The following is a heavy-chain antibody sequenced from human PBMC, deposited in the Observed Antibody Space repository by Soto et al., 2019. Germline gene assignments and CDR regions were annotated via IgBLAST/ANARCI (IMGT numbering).Heavy chain of an antibody. V-gene: IGHV5-51*01. CDR2: IYPGDSDS. D-gene: IGHD2-8*01. J-gene: IGHJ3*02. CDR3: ARLGKDGVWGGAFDM. CDR1: GFTFSAYW. Sequence: PGESLKISCEGSGFTFSAYWVAWLRQRPGKGLEWMGNIYPGDSDSKYSPSFEGQVTFSVDKLSSTAYLQWSSLQASDTAIYYCARLGKDGVWGGAFDMWGQGTLVTVSS.